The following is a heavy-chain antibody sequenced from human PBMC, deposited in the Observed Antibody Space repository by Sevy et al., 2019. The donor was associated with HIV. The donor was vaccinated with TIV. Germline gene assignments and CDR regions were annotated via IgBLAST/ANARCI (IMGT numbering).Heavy chain of an antibody. CDR1: GFTFSTYS. CDR3: VRERARSITFDI. V-gene: IGHV3-30*03. CDR2: VSFDGGSK. Sequence: GGSLRLSCVASGFTFSTYSMNWVRRAPGKGLEWVAVVSFDGGSKYYADSVRGRFTVSRDNSKNTVYLQLNSLRAEDTAVYYCVRERARSITFDIWGQGTLVTVSS. J-gene: IGHJ3*02. D-gene: IGHD3-16*01.